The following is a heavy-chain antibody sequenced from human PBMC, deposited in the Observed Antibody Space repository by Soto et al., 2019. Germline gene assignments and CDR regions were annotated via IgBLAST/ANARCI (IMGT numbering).Heavy chain of an antibody. D-gene: IGHD6-13*01. Sequence: HPWGSLRLSCAASGFTFISYAMRLCRQSPCKWLEWVAVISYDGSNKYYADSVKGRFTISRDNSKNTLYLQMNSLRAEDTAVYYCARYSSSDFDYWGQGTLVTVSS. J-gene: IGHJ4*02. V-gene: IGHV3-30-3*01. CDR3: ARYSSSDFDY. CDR2: ISYDGSNK. CDR1: GFTFISYA.